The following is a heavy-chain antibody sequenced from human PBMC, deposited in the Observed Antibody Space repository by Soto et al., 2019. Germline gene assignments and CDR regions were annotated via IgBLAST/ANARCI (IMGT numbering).Heavy chain of an antibody. CDR2: ISYDGSNK. J-gene: IGHJ6*02. D-gene: IGHD1-26*01. Sequence: QVQLVESGGGVVQPGRSLRLSCAASGFTFSSYAMHWVRQAPGKGLEWVAVISYDGSNKYYADSVKGRFTISRDNSKNTLYLQMNSLRAEDTAVYYCGRASGGGSYFVYYYGMDVWGQGTTVTVSS. V-gene: IGHV3-30-3*01. CDR1: GFTFSSYA. CDR3: GRASGGGSYFVYYYGMDV.